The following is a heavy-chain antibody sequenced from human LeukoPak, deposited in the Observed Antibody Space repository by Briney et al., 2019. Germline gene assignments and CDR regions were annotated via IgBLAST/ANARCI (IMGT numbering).Heavy chain of an antibody. CDR3: ARSRPAFDY. CDR2: ISAYNGNT. J-gene: IGHJ4*02. Sequence: GASVKVSCKASGYTFTSYGIIWVRQAPGQGLEWMGWISAYNGNTNYAQKLQGRVTMTTDTSTSTAHMELRSLRSDDTAVYYCARSRPAFDYWGQGTLVTVSS. D-gene: IGHD2-2*01. CDR1: GYTFTSYG. V-gene: IGHV1-18*01.